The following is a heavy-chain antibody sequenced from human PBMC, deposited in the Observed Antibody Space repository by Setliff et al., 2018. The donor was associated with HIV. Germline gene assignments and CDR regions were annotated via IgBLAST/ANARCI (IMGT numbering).Heavy chain of an antibody. V-gene: IGHV4-61*02. J-gene: IGHJ5*02. D-gene: IGHD3-3*01. CDR3: ARVQTSEHDFWNGAFDP. CDR1: GGSISSRSYY. Sequence: PSETLSLTCTVSGGSISSRSYYWSRIRQPAGKGLEWIGRIYTSGSTNYNPSLNSRVTISIDTSNNQFPLKLSSVTAAGTAVYYCARVQTSEHDFWNGAFDPWGQGTLVTVSS. CDR2: IYTSGST.